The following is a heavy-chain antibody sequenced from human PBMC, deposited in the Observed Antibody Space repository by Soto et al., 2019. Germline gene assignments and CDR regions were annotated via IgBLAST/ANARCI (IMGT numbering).Heavy chain of an antibody. D-gene: IGHD4-4*01. CDR3: ARDYRNKGFDH. CDR1: GVALVDY. V-gene: IGHV3-11*01. J-gene: IGHJ4*02. CDR2: IDGSGTAT. Sequence: TGGFLRLSCTASGVALVDYMSWIRQAPGRGLEWVSYIDGSGTATYYTDSVKGRFTVSRDHAENSLYLQMDSLTAEDTAVYYCARDYRNKGFDHWGLGTLVTVSS.